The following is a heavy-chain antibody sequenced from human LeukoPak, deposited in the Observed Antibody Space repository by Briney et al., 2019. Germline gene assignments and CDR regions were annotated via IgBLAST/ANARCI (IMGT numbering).Heavy chain of an antibody. CDR2: IDSKTGNP. V-gene: IGHV7-4-1*02. CDR1: GYTFTSYS. Sequence: GASVKVSCKASGYTFTSYSINWVRQAPGQGLEWMGWIDSKTGNPTYAQGFTGRFVFSLDTSVTTAYLQISSLKAEDTAVYYCARETEDYDYWGQGTLVTVSS. CDR3: ARETEDYDY. D-gene: IGHD2-15*01. J-gene: IGHJ4*02.